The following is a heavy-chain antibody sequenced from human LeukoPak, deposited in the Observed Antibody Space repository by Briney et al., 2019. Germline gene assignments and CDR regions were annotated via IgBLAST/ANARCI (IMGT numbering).Heavy chain of an antibody. J-gene: IGHJ4*02. CDR2: INPNSGGT. CDR3: ARHPLGYCSSTSCYAWEN. V-gene: IGHV1-2*06. D-gene: IGHD2-2*01. Sequence: ASVKVSCKASGYTFTGYYMHWVRQAPGQGLEWMGRINPNSGGTNYAQKFQGRVTMTRDTSISTAYMELGRLRSDDTAVYYCARHPLGYCSSTSCYAWENWGQGTLVTVSS. CDR1: GYTFTGYY.